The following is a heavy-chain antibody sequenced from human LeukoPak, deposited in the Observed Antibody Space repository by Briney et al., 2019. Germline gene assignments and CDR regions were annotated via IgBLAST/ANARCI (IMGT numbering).Heavy chain of an antibody. D-gene: IGHD3-9*01. J-gene: IGHJ4*02. Sequence: ASVKVSSKASGFTFSGYYMHWVRQAPGQGFEWMGWINPNSGGTNFAQKFQGRVTMTRDTSISTAYMELSRLRSDDTAVYYCARVDYDILTGYPNPFFDYWGQGTLVTVSS. CDR3: ARVDYDILTGYPNPFFDY. V-gene: IGHV1-2*02. CDR2: INPNSGGT. CDR1: GFTFSGYY.